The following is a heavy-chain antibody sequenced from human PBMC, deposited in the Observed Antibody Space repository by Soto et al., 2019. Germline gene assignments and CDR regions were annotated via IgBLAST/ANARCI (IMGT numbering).Heavy chain of an antibody. V-gene: IGHV1-69*13. Sequence: SVKVSRKASGGTFSISPISWVRQAPAQALEWMGGIIPIFGTGNFAQKFQGIVTTTADVSTSTADLELSSLRSEDTAVYYCAREGTTVVPPAGAFDIWGQGTMVTVSS. CDR3: AREGTTVVPPAGAFDI. J-gene: IGHJ3*02. D-gene: IGHD4-17*01. CDR1: GGTFSISP. CDR2: IIPIFGTG.